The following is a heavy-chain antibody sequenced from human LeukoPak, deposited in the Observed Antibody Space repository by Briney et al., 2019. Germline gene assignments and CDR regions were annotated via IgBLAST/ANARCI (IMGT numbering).Heavy chain of an antibody. Sequence: PSETLSLTCTVSGGSISSYYWSWIRQPPGKGLEWIGYIYYSGSTNYSPSLKSRVTISVDTSKNQFSLKLSSVTAADTAVYYCARGLWGAMAYFFDYWGQGTLVTVSS. J-gene: IGHJ4*02. CDR1: GGSISSYY. CDR2: IYYSGST. V-gene: IGHV4-59*01. D-gene: IGHD5-18*01. CDR3: ARGLWGAMAYFFDY.